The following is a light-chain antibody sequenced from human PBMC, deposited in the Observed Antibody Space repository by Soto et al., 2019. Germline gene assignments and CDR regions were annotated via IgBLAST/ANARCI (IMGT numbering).Light chain of an antibody. CDR1: QSVSSN. J-gene: IGKJ1*01. Sequence: EIVMTQSPATPSLSPGERATLSCRASQSVSSNLPWYQQKPGQAPRLLIYGASTRATGIPDRFSGSGSGTEFTLTISSLQSEDLAVYYCRQYNNWPWTFGQGTKVEI. V-gene: IGKV3-15*01. CDR2: GAS. CDR3: RQYNNWPWT.